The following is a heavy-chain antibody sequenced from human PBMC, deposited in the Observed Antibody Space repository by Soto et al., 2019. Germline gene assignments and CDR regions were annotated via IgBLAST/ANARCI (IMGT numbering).Heavy chain of an antibody. J-gene: IGHJ6*02. CDR3: ARDFVVGGPTINYYYGMDV. CDR2: IYSAGNT. V-gene: IGHV3-66*01. Sequence: GGSLRLSCAASGFTVSSNYMSWVRQAPWKRMEWISIIYSAGNTYYADSVKGRFTISRDNSKNTLYLQMNSLGAEDTAVYYCARDFVVGGPTINYYYGMDVWGQGTTVTVSS. CDR1: GFTVSSNY. D-gene: IGHD1-26*01.